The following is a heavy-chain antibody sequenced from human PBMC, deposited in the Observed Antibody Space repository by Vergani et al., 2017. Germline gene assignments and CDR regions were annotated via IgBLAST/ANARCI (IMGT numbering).Heavy chain of an antibody. CDR3: ARGHYDFWSGYPPLDY. J-gene: IGHJ4*02. Sequence: QVQLQESGPGLVKPSETLSLTCTVSGGSISSYYWSWIRQPPGKGLEWIGYIYYSGSTNYNPSLKSRVTISVDTSKNQFSLKLSSVTAADTAVYYCARGHYDFWSGYPPLDYWGQGTLVTVSS. V-gene: IGHV4-59*01. CDR2: IYYSGST. CDR1: GGSISSYY. D-gene: IGHD3-3*01.